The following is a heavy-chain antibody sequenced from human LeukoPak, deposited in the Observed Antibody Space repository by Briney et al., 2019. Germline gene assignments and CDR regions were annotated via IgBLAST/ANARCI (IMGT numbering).Heavy chain of an antibody. CDR3: ARDNGVVRGVLLDY. CDR1: GGSISSGGYY. CDR2: IYHSGST. Sequence: PSETLSLTCTVSGGSISSGGYYWSWIRQPPGKGLEWIGYIYHSGSTYYNPSLKSRVTISVDRSKNQFSLKLSSVTAADTAVYYCARDNGVVRGVLLDYWGQGTLVTVSS. V-gene: IGHV4-30-2*01. J-gene: IGHJ4*02. D-gene: IGHD3-10*01.